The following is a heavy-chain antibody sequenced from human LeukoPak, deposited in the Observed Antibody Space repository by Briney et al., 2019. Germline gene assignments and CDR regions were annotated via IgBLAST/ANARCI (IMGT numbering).Heavy chain of an antibody. D-gene: IGHD6-13*01. CDR1: GFTFSSSA. J-gene: IGHJ3*01. CDR2: ISGSGRST. V-gene: IGHV3-23*01. CDR3: AKESGIAALDAFDV. Sequence: GRSLRLSCAASGFTFSSSAMSWVRQAAGKGLEWVSSISGSGRSTYYADTVKGPFTISRDNSKNTLYLQMNSLRAEDTAVYYCAKESGIAALDAFDVWGQGTMVTASS.